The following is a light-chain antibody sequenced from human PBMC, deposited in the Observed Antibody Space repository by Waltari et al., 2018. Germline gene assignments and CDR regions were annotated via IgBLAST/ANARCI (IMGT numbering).Light chain of an antibody. V-gene: IGLV2-11*01. Sequence: QSALTQPRPVSGSPGQSVTTSCTANTSDVGGYHDVSWYQQRPAKAPQPMIYGVTKRPSGVPDHFSGSKSGNTAFLTITGLQADDEADYYCCSYAGNYTYVFGTGTTVTV. CDR3: CSYAGNYTYV. J-gene: IGLJ1*01. CDR2: GVT. CDR1: TSDVGGYHD.